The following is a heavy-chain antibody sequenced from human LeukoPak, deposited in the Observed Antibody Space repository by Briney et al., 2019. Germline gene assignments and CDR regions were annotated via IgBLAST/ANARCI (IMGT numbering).Heavy chain of an antibody. CDR3: ASEQWPGQY. D-gene: IGHD6-19*01. CDR1: GFSFSNYE. V-gene: IGHV3-48*03. J-gene: IGHJ4*02. CDR2: ISTSATTI. Sequence: GGSLRLSCAASGFSFSNYEMNWVRQAPGKGLEWVSYISTSATTIYYADSVKGRFTISRDNAKNSLYLQMNSLRAEDTAVYYCASEQWPGQYWGQGTLVTVSS.